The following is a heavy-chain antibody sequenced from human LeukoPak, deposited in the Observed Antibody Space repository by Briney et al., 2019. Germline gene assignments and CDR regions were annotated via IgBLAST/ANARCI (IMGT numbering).Heavy chain of an antibody. CDR3: AREYGSGSYDDY. CDR1: GFTFSDYY. J-gene: IGHJ4*02. V-gene: IGHV3-11*06. Sequence: PGGSLRLSCAASGFTFSDYYMSWNRQAPGKGLERVSYISSSSSYTNYADSVKGRFTISRDNAKNSLYLQMNSLRAEDTAVYYCAREYGSGSYDDYWGQGTLVTVSS. D-gene: IGHD3-10*01. CDR2: ISSSSSYT.